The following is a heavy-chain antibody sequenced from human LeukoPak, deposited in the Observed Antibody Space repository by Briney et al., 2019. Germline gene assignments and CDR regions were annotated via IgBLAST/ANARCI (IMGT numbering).Heavy chain of an antibody. CDR3: ARNPPTHDY. J-gene: IGHJ4*02. Sequence: PSETLSPTCAVYGGSFSGYYWSWIRQPPGKGLERIGEINHSGSTNYNPSLKSRVTISVDTSKNQFSLTLSSVNAADTAVYYCARNPPTHDYWGQGALVTVSS. CDR2: INHSGST. CDR1: GGSFSGYY. V-gene: IGHV4-34*01.